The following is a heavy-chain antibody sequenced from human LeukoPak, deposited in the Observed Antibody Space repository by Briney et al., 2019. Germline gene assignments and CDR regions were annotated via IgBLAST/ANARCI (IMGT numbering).Heavy chain of an antibody. Sequence: GGSLRLSCAASGFTVSDTYMSWVRQAPGKGLEWVSVISSGGGTYFADSVKGRFTISRDNSKNTVFLQMNNLRADDTAMYYCARDRGIAAHYGMDVWGQGTTVTVSS. J-gene: IGHJ6*02. CDR3: ARDRGIAAHYGMDV. CDR2: ISSGGGT. D-gene: IGHD6-6*01. CDR1: GFTVSDTY. V-gene: IGHV3-53*01.